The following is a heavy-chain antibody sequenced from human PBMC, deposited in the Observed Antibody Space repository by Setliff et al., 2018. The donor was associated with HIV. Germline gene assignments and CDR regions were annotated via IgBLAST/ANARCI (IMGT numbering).Heavy chain of an antibody. Sequence: GGSLRLSCAASGFTLSNYWMSWVRQAPGKGLEWVGRIKSKTDGGTTDYAAPVKGRFTISRDDSKNTLYLQMNSLKTEDTAVYYCTSRYYYDSFLESGWGQGTLVTVSS. V-gene: IGHV3-15*01. J-gene: IGHJ4*02. CDR1: GFTLSNYW. CDR2: IKSKTDGGTT. CDR3: TSRYYYDSFLESG. D-gene: IGHD3-22*01.